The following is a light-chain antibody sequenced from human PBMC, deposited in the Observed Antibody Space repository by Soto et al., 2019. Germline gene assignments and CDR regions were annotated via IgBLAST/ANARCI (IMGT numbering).Light chain of an antibody. V-gene: IGKV1-5*01. Sequence: DIQMTQSPSTLSAYVGDRVTITCRASQSITNWVAWYQQKPGKAPKLLIYDASNLESGVPSRFSGGGSGTDFTRTGSSLQPDDFATYYCQQYNTYSPTFGQGTKVEV. CDR2: DAS. CDR1: QSITNW. J-gene: IGKJ1*01. CDR3: QQYNTYSPT.